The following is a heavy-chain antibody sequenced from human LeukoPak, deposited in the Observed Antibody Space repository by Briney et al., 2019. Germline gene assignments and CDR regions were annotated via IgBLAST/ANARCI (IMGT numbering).Heavy chain of an antibody. CDR3: ARLVYSSSWNFDY. J-gene: IGHJ4*02. V-gene: IGHV1-2*02. Sequence: ASVKVSCKASGYTFTGYYMHWVRQAPGQGLEWMGWINPNSGGTNYAQKFQGRVTLTRDTSISTAYMELSRLRSDDTAVYYCARLVYSSSWNFDYWGQGTLVTVSS. D-gene: IGHD6-13*01. CDR1: GYTFTGYY. CDR2: INPNSGGT.